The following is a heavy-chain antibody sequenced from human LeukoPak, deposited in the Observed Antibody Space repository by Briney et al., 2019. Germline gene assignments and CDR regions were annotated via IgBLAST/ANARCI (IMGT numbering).Heavy chain of an antibody. CDR1: GFTFSSYG. V-gene: IGHV1-24*01. J-gene: IGHJ4*02. CDR2: FDPEDGET. CDR3: ATELYYYGGGY. Sequence: GGSLRLSCAASGFTFSSYGMHWVRQAPGKGLEWMGGFDPEDGETIYAQKFQGRVTMTEDTSTDTAYMELSSLRSEDTAVYYCATELYYYGGGYWGQGTLVTVSS. D-gene: IGHD3-10*01.